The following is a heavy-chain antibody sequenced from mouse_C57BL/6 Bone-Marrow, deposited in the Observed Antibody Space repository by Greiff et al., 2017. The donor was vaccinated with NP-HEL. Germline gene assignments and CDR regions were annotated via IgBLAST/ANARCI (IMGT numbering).Heavy chain of an antibody. Sequence: QVQLQQPGAELVKPGASVKMSCKASGYTFTSYWITWVKQRPGQGLEWIGDIYPGSGSTNYNEKFKSKATLTVDTSSSTAYMQLSSLTSEDSAVYYCVPVTTVVATEDFYAMDYWGQGTSVTVSS. V-gene: IGHV1-55*01. D-gene: IGHD1-1*01. CDR2: IYPGSGST. CDR1: GYTFTSYW. CDR3: VPVTTVVATEDFYAMDY. J-gene: IGHJ4*01.